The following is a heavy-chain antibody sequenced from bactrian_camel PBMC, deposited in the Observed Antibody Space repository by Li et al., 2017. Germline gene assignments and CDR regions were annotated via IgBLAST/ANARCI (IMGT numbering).Heavy chain of an antibody. V-gene: IGHV3S6*01. CDR2: IDRHDLAT. CDR3: AADQKWLLVLIAVNFAY. J-gene: IGHJ6*01. D-gene: IGHD2*01. CDR1: RYTYGSYC. Sequence: HVQLVESGGGSVQAGGSLTLSCVTSRYTYGSYCMGWFRQGPGTEREGVAVIDRHDLATYPDSVKGRFTISKNDVSGTLYLEMNNLKPEDTGTYYCAADQKWLLVLIAVNFAYWGQGTQVTVS.